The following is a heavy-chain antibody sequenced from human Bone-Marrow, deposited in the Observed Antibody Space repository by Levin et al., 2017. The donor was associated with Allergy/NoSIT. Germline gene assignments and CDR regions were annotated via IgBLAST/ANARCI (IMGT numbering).Heavy chain of an antibody. CDR2: IKSDGTT. V-gene: IGHV3-15*05. D-gene: IGHD2-2*01. CDR3: TADTYASNGQAYEF. Sequence: GGSLRLSCTASGFIFSITWMNWVRQAPGKGLEWVGRIKSDGTTDYAAPVKGRFIISRDDSKDTLYLQMNSLRDEDTAVYYCTADTYASNGQAYEFWGQGTVVTVSS. CDR1: GFIFSITW. J-gene: IGHJ3*01.